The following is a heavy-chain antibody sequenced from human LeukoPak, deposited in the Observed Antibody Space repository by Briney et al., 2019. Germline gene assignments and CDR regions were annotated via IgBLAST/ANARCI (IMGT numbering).Heavy chain of an antibody. D-gene: IGHD2-21*02. Sequence: GGSLRLSCTASGFTFRDLAMNWVRQAPGKGLEWVSTLSASGSITYYADSVKGRFTISRDDSKNMLYLQMSSLRVDDTAVYYCARGGGAFCGSDCHRNFDYWARESWSPSPQ. J-gene: IGHJ4*02. CDR3: ARGGGAFCGSDCHRNFDY. CDR2: LSASGSIT. V-gene: IGHV3-23*01. CDR1: GFTFRDLA.